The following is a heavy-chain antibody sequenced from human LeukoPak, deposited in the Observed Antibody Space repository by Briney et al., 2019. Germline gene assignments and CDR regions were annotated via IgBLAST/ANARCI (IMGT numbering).Heavy chain of an antibody. D-gene: IGHD6-19*01. CDR1: GYSINSGYY. CDR3: ARQPDSSGWPAYYYYMDV. V-gene: IGHV4-38-2*02. Sequence: SETLFLTCTVSGYSINSGYYWGWVRQPPGKGLEWIGSIYYSGSTYYNPSLKSRVTISVDTSKNQFSLKLSSVTAADTAVYYCARQPDSSGWPAYYYYMDVWGKGTTVTISS. J-gene: IGHJ6*03. CDR2: IYYSGST.